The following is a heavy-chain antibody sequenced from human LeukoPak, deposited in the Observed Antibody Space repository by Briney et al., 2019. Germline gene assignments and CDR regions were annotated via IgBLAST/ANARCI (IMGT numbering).Heavy chain of an antibody. CDR1: GYAFTGYY. V-gene: IGHV1-2*02. Sequence: ASVKVSCKASGYAFTGYYMHLVRQAPGQGLEWIGWINPNSGGTNYAQKFQGRVTMTRDTSISTAYMELSRLRSDDTAVYYCATATRYCSGGSCYFRGFDPWGQGTLVTVSS. D-gene: IGHD2-15*01. CDR2: INPNSGGT. CDR3: ATATRYCSGGSCYFRGFDP. J-gene: IGHJ5*02.